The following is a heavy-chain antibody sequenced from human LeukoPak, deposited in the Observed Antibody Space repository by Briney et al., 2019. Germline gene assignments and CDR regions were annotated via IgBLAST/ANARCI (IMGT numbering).Heavy chain of an antibody. CDR3: ARYYDILTGSIMGFDY. J-gene: IGHJ4*02. Sequence: GASVKVSCKASGYTFTGYYMHWVRQAPGQGLEWMGWINPNSGGTNYAQKLQGRVTMTTDTSTSTAYMELRSLRSDDTAVYYCARYYDILTGSIMGFDYWGQGTLVTVSS. D-gene: IGHD3-9*01. V-gene: IGHV1-2*02. CDR1: GYTFTGYY. CDR2: INPNSGGT.